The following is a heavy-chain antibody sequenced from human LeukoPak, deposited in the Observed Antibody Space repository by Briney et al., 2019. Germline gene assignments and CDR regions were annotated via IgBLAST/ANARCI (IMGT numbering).Heavy chain of an antibody. D-gene: IGHD3-22*01. CDR3: ARVLRDASGYYDY. J-gene: IGHJ4*02. CDR1: GFTFSSYA. CDR2: ISIHGGDT. V-gene: IGHV3-64*01. Sequence: GGSLRLSCAASGFTFSSYAMHWVRQAPGKGLEYVSAISIHGGDTYYAHSVKGRFTISRDNYKNTLYLQMGSVRAEDMAVYYCARVLRDASGYYDYWGQGTLVTVSS.